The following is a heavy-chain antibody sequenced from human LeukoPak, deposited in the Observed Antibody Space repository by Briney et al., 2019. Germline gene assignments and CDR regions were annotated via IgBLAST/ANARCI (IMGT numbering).Heavy chain of an antibody. D-gene: IGHD2-2*01. Sequence: GESLEISCKGSGYSFTNYWIGWVRQMPGKGLEWMAIIYPANSDSRYSPSIQGQVTISADKSISTAYLQWSSLKASDTAMYYCARPACSSTSCYLYFQYWGQGTLVPVSS. J-gene: IGHJ1*01. V-gene: IGHV5-51*01. CDR2: IYPANSDS. CDR1: GYSFTNYW. CDR3: ARPACSSTSCYLYFQY.